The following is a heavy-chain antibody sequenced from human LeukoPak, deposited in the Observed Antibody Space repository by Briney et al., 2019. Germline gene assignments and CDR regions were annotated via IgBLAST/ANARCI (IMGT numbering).Heavy chain of an antibody. CDR1: GFTFGNYG. V-gene: IGHV3-30*03. CDR3: ARDTSVYDFWSGYSLYYYYGMDV. CDR2: ISYDGSNK. Sequence: GGSLRLSCAVSGFTFGNYGMHWVRQAPGKGLEWVAVISYDGSNKYYADSVKGRFTISRDNSKNTLYLQMNSLRAEDTAVYYCARDTSVYDFWSGYSLYYYYGMDVWGQGTTVTVSS. J-gene: IGHJ6*02. D-gene: IGHD3-3*01.